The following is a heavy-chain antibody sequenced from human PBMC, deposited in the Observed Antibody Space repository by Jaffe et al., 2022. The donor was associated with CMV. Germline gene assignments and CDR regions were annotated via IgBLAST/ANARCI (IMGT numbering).Heavy chain of an antibody. CDR3: ARVGGGRGLGDYGFDY. V-gene: IGHV3-7*01. Sequence: EVQLVESGGGLVQPGGSLRLSCAASGFTFSSYWMSWVRQAPGKGLEWVANIKQDGSEKYYVDSVKGRFTISRDNAKNSLYLQMNSLRAEDTAVYYCARVGGGRGLGDYGFDYWGQGTLVTVSS. CDR2: IKQDGSEK. J-gene: IGHJ4*02. CDR1: GFTFSSYW. D-gene: IGHD4-17*01.